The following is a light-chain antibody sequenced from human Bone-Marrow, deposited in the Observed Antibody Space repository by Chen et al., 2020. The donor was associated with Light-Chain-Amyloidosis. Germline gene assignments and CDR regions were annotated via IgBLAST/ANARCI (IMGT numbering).Light chain of an antibody. J-gene: IGLJ3*02. V-gene: IGLV6-57*01. CDR2: EDD. CDR3: QSYQGSSQGV. CDR1: SGTIATNY. Sequence: FMLTPPHPVAESPGQAVIIACTRSSGTIATNYVQWYQQRPGSSPTTVIDEDDQRPSGVPDRFSGSIDRSSNSASLTISGLKTEDEADYYCQSYQGSSQGVFGGGTKLTVL.